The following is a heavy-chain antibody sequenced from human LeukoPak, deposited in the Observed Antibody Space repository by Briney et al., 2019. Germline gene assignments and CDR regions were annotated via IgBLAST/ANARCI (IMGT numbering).Heavy chain of an antibody. CDR1: GFTFSSYW. V-gene: IGHV3-7*01. CDR2: IKQDGSEK. J-gene: IGHJ6*03. Sequence: GGSLRLSCAASGFTFSSYWMSWVRQAPGKGLEWVANIKQDGSEKYYVDSVKGRFTISRDNAKNSLYLQMNSLRAEDTAVYYCARDQIVVVPAAMLGDYYYYYYMDVWGKGTTVTVSS. CDR3: ARDQIVVVPAAMLGDYYYYYYMDV. D-gene: IGHD2-2*01.